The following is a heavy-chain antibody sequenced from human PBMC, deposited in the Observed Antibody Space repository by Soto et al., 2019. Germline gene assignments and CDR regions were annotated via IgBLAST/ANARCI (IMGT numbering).Heavy chain of an antibody. CDR2: ISSSSSTI. J-gene: IGHJ5*02. Sequence: EVQVVESGGGLVQPGGSLRLSCAASGFTFSSNSMNWVRQAPGKGLEWIYYISSSSSTIYAESVKGRFTISRDNAKNSLYLQMNSLRDEDTGVYYGARVIWSAHLTSDLWRQRTMVTVSS. CDR1: GFTFSSNS. CDR3: ARVIWSAHLTSDL. V-gene: IGHV3-48*02. D-gene: IGHD3-3*01.